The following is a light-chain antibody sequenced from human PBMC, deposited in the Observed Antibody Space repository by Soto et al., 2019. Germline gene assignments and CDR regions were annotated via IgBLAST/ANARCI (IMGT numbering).Light chain of an antibody. J-gene: IGKJ2*01. V-gene: IGKV1-39*01. CDR2: AAA. CDR3: QQNHSTMHS. CDR1: QNIDRY. Sequence: DIQMTQSPSSLSASIGDTITISCRASQNIDRYLNWYQKKEGRAPQLLMFAAANLESGVPSRFRGSGSGTDFTLTISSLQPEDFATYYCQQNHSTMHSFGQGTKVDIK.